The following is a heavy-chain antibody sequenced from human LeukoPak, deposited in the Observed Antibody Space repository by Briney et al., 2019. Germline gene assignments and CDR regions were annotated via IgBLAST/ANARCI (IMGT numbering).Heavy chain of an antibody. CDR3: ARDFLRNDILTGYYYYYGMDV. J-gene: IGHJ6*02. CDR1: GGSISSYY. Sequence: SETLSLTCTVSGGSISSYYWSWIRQPPGKGLEWIGYIYYSGSTNYNPSLKSRVTISVDTSKNQFSLKLSSVTAADTAVYYCARDFLRNDILTGYYYYYGMDVWGQGTTVTVSS. V-gene: IGHV4-59*01. CDR2: IYYSGST. D-gene: IGHD3-9*01.